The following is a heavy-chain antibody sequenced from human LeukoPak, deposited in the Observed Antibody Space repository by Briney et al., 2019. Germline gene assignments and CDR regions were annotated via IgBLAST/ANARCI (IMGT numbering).Heavy chain of an antibody. CDR2: ISGSGSGT. CDR3: AKDSLKDYYYYMDV. J-gene: IGHJ6*03. Sequence: GGSLRLSCAASGFTFTTYGMSWVRQAPGKGLEWVSEISGSGSGTHYADSEKGRFTISRDNSKNTLYLQMNGLRAEDTAVYYCAKDSLKDYYYYMDVWGKGTTVTVSS. V-gene: IGHV3-23*01. CDR1: GFTFTTYG.